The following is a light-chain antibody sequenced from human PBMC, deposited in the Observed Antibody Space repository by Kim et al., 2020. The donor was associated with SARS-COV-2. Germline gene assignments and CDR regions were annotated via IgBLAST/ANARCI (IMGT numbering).Light chain of an antibody. V-gene: IGLV7-46*01. CDR1: AGAVTSGHY. Sequence: PGRTVTLPCGSSAGAVTSGHYPYSFQQRPGQAPTTLIYDTNNKHSCTPARFSGSLLGGKAALTLSGAQPEDEAEYYCLLSYSGARVFGGGTQLTVL. J-gene: IGLJ2*01. CDR3: LLSYSGARV. CDR2: DTN.